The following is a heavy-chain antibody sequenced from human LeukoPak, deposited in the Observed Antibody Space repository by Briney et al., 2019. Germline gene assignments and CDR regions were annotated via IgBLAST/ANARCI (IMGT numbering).Heavy chain of an antibody. CDR3: AKRFCSATRCFHFDY. CDR1: GLTFSGYD. D-gene: IGHD2-2*01. V-gene: IGHV3-23*01. CDR2: ISASGDNT. Sequence: GGSLRLSCAASGLTFSGYDMSWVRQAPGKGLEWVSTISASGDNTYYAGSVKGRFTISRDNSKNTLYLQMDSLRAEDTAVYYCAKRFCSATRCFHFDYWGQGTLVTVSS. J-gene: IGHJ4*02.